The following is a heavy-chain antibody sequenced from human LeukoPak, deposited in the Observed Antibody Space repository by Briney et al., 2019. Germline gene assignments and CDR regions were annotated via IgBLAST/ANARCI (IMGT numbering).Heavy chain of an antibody. CDR2: IRYDGSNK. D-gene: IGHD3-10*01. V-gene: IGHV3-30*02. J-gene: IGHJ4*02. Sequence: GGSLRLSCAASGFTFSSYGMHWVRQAPGKGLEWVAFIRYDGSNKYYADSVKGRFTISRDNSKNTLYLQMNSLRAEDTAVYYCAKDGYYFGSGSYSVYFDDWGQGTLVTVSS. CDR3: AKDGYYFGSGSYSVYFDD. CDR1: GFTFSSYG.